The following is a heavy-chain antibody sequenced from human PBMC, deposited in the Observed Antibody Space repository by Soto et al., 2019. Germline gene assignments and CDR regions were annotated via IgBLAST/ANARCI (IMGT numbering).Heavy chain of an antibody. CDR1: GFTFGDYA. J-gene: IGHJ5*02. CDR2: IRSKAYGGTT. Sequence: PGGSLRLSCTASGFTFGDYAMSWFRQAPWKGLEWVGFIRSKAYGGTTEYAASVKGRFTISRDDSKSIAYLQMNSLKTEDTAVYYCTSKKVVAATHNWFDPWGQGTLVTVSS. V-gene: IGHV3-49*03. D-gene: IGHD2-15*01. CDR3: TSKKVVAATHNWFDP.